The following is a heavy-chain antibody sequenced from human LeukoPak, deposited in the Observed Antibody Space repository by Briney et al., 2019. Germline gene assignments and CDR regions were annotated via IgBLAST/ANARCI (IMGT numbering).Heavy chain of an antibody. CDR1: GFTFSDYY. CDR3: ASDRSSSLDY. D-gene: IGHD6-6*01. J-gene: IGHJ4*02. CDR2: ISSSGSTI. V-gene: IGHV3-11*01. Sequence: PAGSLRLSCAASGFTFSDYYMSWIRQAPGKGLEWVSYISSSGSTISYADSVKGRFTISRDNAKNSLYLQMNSLRAEDTAVYYCASDRSSSLDYWGQGTLVTVSS.